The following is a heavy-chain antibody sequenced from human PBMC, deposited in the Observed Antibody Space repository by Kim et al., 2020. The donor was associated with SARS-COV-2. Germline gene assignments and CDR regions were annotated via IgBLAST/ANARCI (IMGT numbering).Heavy chain of an antibody. Sequence: TNYVQKLQGRVTMTTDTSTSTAYMELRSLRSDDTAVYYCARTRGTTDFDYWGQGTLVTVSS. D-gene: IGHD1-1*01. V-gene: IGHV1-18*01. CDR3: ARTRGTTDFDY. CDR2: T. J-gene: IGHJ4*02.